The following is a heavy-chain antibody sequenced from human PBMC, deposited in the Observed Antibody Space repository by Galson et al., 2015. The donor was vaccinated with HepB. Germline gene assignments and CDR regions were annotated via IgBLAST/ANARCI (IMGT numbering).Heavy chain of an antibody. CDR2: ISGYSGDT. CDR3: SREGQLEP. V-gene: IGHV1-18*01. CDR1: GYTFSSYG. Sequence: SVKVSCKASGYTFSSYGFSWVRQAPGQGLEWMGWISGYSGDTNYAQKLQGRVTMTRDISTSTAYMELRSLRSDDTAVYYCSREGQLEPWGQGTRVTVSS. D-gene: IGHD1-1*01. J-gene: IGHJ5*02.